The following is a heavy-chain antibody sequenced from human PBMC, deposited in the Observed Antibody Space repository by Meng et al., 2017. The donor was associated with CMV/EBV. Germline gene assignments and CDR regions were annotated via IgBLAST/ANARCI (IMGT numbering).Heavy chain of an antibody. V-gene: IGHV3-48*04. CDR1: GFTFSSYT. J-gene: IGHJ6*02. CDR2: ISNSGSAK. Sequence: GESLKISCAASGFTFSSYTMNWVRQAPGKGLEWVSYISNSGSAKYYADSLRGRFTISRDNAKNSLYLQMNSLRAEDTAVYYCARDLLPGYYYGMDVWGQGTTVTVSS. CDR3: ARDLLPGYYYGMDV. D-gene: IGHD3-10*01.